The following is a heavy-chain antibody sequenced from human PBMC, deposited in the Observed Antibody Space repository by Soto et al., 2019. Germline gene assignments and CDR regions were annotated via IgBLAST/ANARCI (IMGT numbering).Heavy chain of an antibody. CDR3: ARHGGDSYGHPYFDY. CDR2: IYYSGST. V-gene: IGHV4-59*08. Sequence: QVQLQESGPGLVKPSETLSLACTVSGDFITNHYWCWIRQPPGKALEWIGYIYYSGSTNYNPSLSSRVTIPVDTSNNQLSQKLSSVTAAVTSISSSARHGGDSYGHPYFDYWGQGTLVTVSS. CDR1: GDFITNHY. J-gene: IGHJ4*02. D-gene: IGHD5-18*01.